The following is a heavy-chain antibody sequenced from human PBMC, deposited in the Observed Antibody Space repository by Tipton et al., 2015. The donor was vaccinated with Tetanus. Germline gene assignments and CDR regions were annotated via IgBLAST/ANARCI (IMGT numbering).Heavy chain of an antibody. D-gene: IGHD3-3*01. V-gene: IGHV1-2*02. CDR3: ARGSLRKGFLEWHFDY. CDR2: ITPNNGDT. Sequence: QVQLVQSGAEVKKPGASVKVSCKAFGYTLTGFYMHWVRQAPGQGLEWMGWITPNNGDTNYGHKFRDRVTMTSDRSISTAYLELNRLTSDDTAFYFCARGSLRKGFLEWHFDYWGQGTLVAVSS. J-gene: IGHJ4*02. CDR1: GYTLTGFY.